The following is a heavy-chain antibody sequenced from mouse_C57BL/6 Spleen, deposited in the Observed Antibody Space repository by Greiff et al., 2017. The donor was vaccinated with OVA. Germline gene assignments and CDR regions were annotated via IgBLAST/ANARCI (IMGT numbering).Heavy chain of an antibody. D-gene: IGHD2-13*01. CDR2: IDPSDSET. Sequence: QVQLQQPGAELVRPGSSVKLSCKASGYTFTSYWMHWVKQRPIQGLEWIGNIDPSDSETHYNQKFKDKATLTVDKSSSTAYMQLSSLTSEDSAVYYGARGEGPYWYFDVWGTGTTVTVSS. CDR3: ARGEGPYWYFDV. V-gene: IGHV1-52*01. J-gene: IGHJ1*03. CDR1: GYTFTSYW.